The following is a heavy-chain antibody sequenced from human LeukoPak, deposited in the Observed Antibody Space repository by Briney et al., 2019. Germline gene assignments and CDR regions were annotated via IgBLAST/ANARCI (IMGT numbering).Heavy chain of an antibody. CDR1: GFTFCDYY. V-gene: IGHV3-11*01. CDR3: ARDTISNWASDY. D-gene: IGHD1-1*01. CDR2: ISNSGNTI. J-gene: IGHJ4*02. Sequence: GGSLRFSCAASGFTFCDYYMSWLRQAPGNGLEWVSYISNSGNTIYYADSVKGRFTISRDNAKNSLYLQMTSLRAEDTAFYYCARDTISNWASDYWGQGTLVTVSS.